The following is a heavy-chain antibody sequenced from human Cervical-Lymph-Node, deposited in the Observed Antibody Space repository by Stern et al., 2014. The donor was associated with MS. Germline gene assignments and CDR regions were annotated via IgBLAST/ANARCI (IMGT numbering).Heavy chain of an antibody. Sequence: VQLVESGGGVVQPGGSLRLSCAASGFTFSSHGMHWVRQAPGKGLEWVAVMCNDGSSKYYVDSVNGRFTISRDNSKNTLYLQMNSLRAEDTAVYYCARDMSDSVDSWGQGTLVTVSS. CDR1: GFTFSSHG. D-gene: IGHD2-15*01. J-gene: IGHJ4*02. CDR3: ARDMSDSVDS. V-gene: IGHV3-33*01. CDR2: MCNDGSSK.